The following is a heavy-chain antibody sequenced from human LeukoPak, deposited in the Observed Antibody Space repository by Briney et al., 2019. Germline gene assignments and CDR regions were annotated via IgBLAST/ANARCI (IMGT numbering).Heavy chain of an antibody. Sequence: SETLSLTCAVYGGSFSGYYWSWIRQPPGKGLEWIGEINHSGSTNYNPSLKSRVTISVDTSKNQFSLKLSSVTAADTAVYYCARLEFGDGDYVDYWGQGTLVTVSS. CDR3: ARLEFGDGDYVDY. V-gene: IGHV4-34*01. D-gene: IGHD3-10*01. CDR2: INHSGST. CDR1: GGSFSGYY. J-gene: IGHJ4*02.